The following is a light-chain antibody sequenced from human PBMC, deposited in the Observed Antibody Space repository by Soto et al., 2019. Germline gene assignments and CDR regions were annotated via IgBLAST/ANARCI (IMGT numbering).Light chain of an antibody. V-gene: IGKV3D-15*01. CDR3: QQYNNWPPLT. Sequence: EIVMTQSPATLTVSAGERVTLSCRASQSVSSNLAWYQQKPGQAPRLLIYGASTRATGIPARFSGSGSGTDFPLTISSLQSEDFAVYYCQQYNNWPPLTFGGGTKVEIK. J-gene: IGKJ4*01. CDR2: GAS. CDR1: QSVSSN.